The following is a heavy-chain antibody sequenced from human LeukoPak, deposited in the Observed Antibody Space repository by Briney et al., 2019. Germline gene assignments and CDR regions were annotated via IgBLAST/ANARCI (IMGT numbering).Heavy chain of an antibody. CDR2: ISSSSSYT. V-gene: IGHV3-11*06. J-gene: IGHJ4*02. Sequence: PGGSLRLSCAASGFTFSDHYMSWIRQAPGKGLEWVSYISSSSSYTNYADSVKGRFTISRDNAKNSLYLQMNSLRAEDTAVYYCARSSTMVRGVINPFDYWGQGTLVTVSS. CDR3: ARSSTMVRGVINPFDY. D-gene: IGHD3-10*01. CDR1: GFTFSDHY.